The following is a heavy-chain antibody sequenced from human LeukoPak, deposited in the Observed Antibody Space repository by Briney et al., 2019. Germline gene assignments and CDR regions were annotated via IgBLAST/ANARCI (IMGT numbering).Heavy chain of an antibody. CDR2: INHSGST. Sequence: PSETLSLTCAVYGGSFSGYYWSWIRQPPGKGLEWIGKINHSGSTNYNSSLKSRVTISVDTSKNQFSLKLSSVTAADTAVYYCARLIVANDAFDIWGQGTMVTVSS. V-gene: IGHV4-34*01. D-gene: IGHD3-22*01. CDR3: ARLIVANDAFDI. J-gene: IGHJ3*02. CDR1: GGSFSGYY.